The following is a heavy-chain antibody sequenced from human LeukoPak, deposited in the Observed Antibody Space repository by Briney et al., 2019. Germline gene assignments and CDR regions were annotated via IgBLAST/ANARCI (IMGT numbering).Heavy chain of an antibody. CDR2: IYYSGST. V-gene: IGHV4-31*03. CDR3: AREGPGYCSSTSCLDAFDI. CDR1: GGSISSGGYY. Sequence: SETLSLTCTVSGGSISSGGYYWSWIRQHPGKGLEWIGYIYYSGSTYYNPSLKSRVTISVDTSKNQFSLKLSSVTAADTAVCYCAREGPGYCSSTSCLDAFDIWGQGTMVTVSP. J-gene: IGHJ3*02. D-gene: IGHD2-2*01.